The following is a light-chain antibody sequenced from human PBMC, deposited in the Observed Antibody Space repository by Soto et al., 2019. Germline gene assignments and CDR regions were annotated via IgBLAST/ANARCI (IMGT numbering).Light chain of an antibody. CDR1: SSDIGSYNR. Sequence: QSELTQPASVSGSPGQSITISCTGTSSDIGSYNRVSWYQQPPGTAPKLMIYEVSNRPSGVSNRFSGSKSGNTASLTISGLQAEDEADYFCNSYTTSSTYVFGTGTKVTVL. V-gene: IGLV2-14*01. CDR3: NSYTTSSTYV. CDR2: EVS. J-gene: IGLJ1*01.